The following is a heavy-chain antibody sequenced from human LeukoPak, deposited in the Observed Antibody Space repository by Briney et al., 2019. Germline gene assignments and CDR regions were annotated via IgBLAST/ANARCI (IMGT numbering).Heavy chain of an antibody. J-gene: IGHJ4*02. CDR2: IYYSGST. CDR3: ARVNKDSSGWYDGFDY. D-gene: IGHD6-19*01. V-gene: IGHV4-59*01. Sequence: SETLSLTCTVSGGSISSYYWSWIRQPPGKGLEWIGYIYYSGSTNYNPSLKSRVTISVDTSKNRFSLKLSSVTAADTAVYYCARVNKDSSGWYDGFDYWGQGTLVTVSS. CDR1: GGSISSYY.